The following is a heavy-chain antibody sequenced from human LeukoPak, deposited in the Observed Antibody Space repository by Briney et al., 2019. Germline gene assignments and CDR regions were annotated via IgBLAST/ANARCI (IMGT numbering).Heavy chain of an antibody. D-gene: IGHD2-15*01. CDR3: ARTHSSGGSCYRGFDY. J-gene: IGHJ4*02. V-gene: IGHV1-46*01. CDR1: GYPFTNYY. CDR2: INPLGGST. Sequence: GASVKVSCKASGYPFTNYYMHWVRQAPGQGLDWMGIINPLGGSTTYAQKFQGRVTMTRDTSSGTVYMELSSLRSEDTALYYCARTHSSGGSCYRGFDYWGQGTLVTVSS.